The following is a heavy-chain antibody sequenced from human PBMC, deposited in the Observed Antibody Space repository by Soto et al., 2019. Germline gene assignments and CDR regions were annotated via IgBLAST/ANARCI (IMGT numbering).Heavy chain of an antibody. D-gene: IGHD6-25*01. CDR1: GGSITTSNW. J-gene: IGHJ4*02. CDR3: ARASSSTDSGFYS. CDR2: IYHSGVT. V-gene: IGHV4-4*02. Sequence: SETLSLTCVVSGGSITTSNWWSWVRQPPGKGLEWIGEIYHSGVTNYNPSLKSRLTISVDRSKNQFSLKLSSVTAADTAVYYCARASSSTDSGFYSWGQVTLVTVSS.